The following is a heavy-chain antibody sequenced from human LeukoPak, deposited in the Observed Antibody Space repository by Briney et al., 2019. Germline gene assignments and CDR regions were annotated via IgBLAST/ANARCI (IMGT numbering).Heavy chain of an antibody. CDR2: IFPGDSDT. CDR1: EYSFATYW. D-gene: IGHD2-15*01. CDR3: ASEYCSGGNCYFDY. V-gene: IGHV5-51*01. Sequence: GESLKISCKGPEYSFATYWIGWVRQMPGQGLEWMGIIFPGDSDTRYSPSFQGQVTISADKSISTAYLQWSSLKASDTAIYYCASEYCSGGNCYFDYWGQGTLVTVSS. J-gene: IGHJ4*02.